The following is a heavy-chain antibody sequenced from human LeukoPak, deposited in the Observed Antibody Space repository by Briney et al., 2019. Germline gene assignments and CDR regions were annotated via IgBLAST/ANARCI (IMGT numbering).Heavy chain of an antibody. J-gene: IGHJ3*01. CDR2: IYYSGST. D-gene: IGHD1-26*01. CDR3: ARNGIIDAFDV. Sequence: SETLSLTCTVSGGSISSSSHYWGWIRQPPGKGLEWIGNIYYSGSTYYNPSLKSRVTISVDTSKSQFSLKLTSVTAADTAVYYCARNGIIDAFDVWGQGTLVIVSS. CDR1: GGSISSSSHY. V-gene: IGHV4-39*07.